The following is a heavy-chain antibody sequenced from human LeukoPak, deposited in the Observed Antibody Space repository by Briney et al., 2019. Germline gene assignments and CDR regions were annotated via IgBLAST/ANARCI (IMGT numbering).Heavy chain of an antibody. D-gene: IGHD3-10*01. J-gene: IGHJ4*02. CDR3: ARHKPTGSYPLEL. Sequence: SETLSLTCTVSGGSISSYYWSWLRQPPGKGLEWIGHIYYIGSTNYNPSLRSRLTISVDTSTSQLSLKLSSVTAADTAVYYCARHKPTGSYPLELWGQGTLVTVSS. CDR1: GGSISSYY. CDR2: IYYIGST. V-gene: IGHV4-59*08.